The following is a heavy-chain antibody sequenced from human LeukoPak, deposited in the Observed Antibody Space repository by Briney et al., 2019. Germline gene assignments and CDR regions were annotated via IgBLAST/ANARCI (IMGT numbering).Heavy chain of an antibody. D-gene: IGHD1-26*01. Sequence: SETLSLTCAVYGGSFSDYSWSWIRQPPGKGLEWIGEINHSGGTNHNPSLMSRVIMSVDTSKNQFSLKLSSVTAADTAIYYCASLGDGRTFDNWGQGTLVTVSS. J-gene: IGHJ4*02. CDR2: INHSGGT. CDR1: GGSFSDYS. V-gene: IGHV4-34*01. CDR3: ASLGDGRTFDN.